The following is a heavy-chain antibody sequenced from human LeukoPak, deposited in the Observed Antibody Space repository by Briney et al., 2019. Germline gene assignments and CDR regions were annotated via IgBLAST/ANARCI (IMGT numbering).Heavy chain of an antibody. J-gene: IGHJ4*02. CDR3: AKWAVGYCRSTSCYYDY. CDR1: GFTFSSYA. Sequence: GGSLRLSCAASGFTFSSYAMSWYRQAPGEGLEWVSAISGSGGSTYYADSVKGRFTISRDNSKNTLYLQMNSLRAEDTAVYYCAKWAVGYCRSTSCYYDYWGQGTLVTVSS. D-gene: IGHD2-2*01. V-gene: IGHV3-23*01. CDR2: ISGSGGST.